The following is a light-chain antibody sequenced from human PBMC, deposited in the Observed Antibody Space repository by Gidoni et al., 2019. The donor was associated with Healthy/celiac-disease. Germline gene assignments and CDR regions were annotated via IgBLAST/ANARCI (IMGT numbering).Light chain of an antibody. V-gene: IGLV3-1*01. CDR3: QAWDSSTVV. CDR2: QDS. Sequence: SYELTQPPSVSVSPGQTASITCSGDKLGDKYACWYQQKPGQSPVLVIYQDSQRPSGIPERFSGSNSGNTATLTISGTHAMDEADYYCQAWDSSTVVFGGGTKLTV. CDR1: KLGDKY. J-gene: IGLJ2*01.